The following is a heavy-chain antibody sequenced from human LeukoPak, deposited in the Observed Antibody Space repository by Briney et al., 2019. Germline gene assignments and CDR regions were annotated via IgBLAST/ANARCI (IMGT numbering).Heavy chain of an antibody. V-gene: IGHV3-48*01. J-gene: IGHJ4*02. CDR1: GFTFNIYT. Sequence: GGSLRLSCAASGFTFNIYTMNWVRQAPGKGLEWVSYISGSSGIIDYADSVRGRFTISRDNAKNSLYLQMNSLRAEDTAVYYCARDNGWSADFWGQGTLVTVSS. CDR2: ISGSSGII. D-gene: IGHD2-15*01. CDR3: ARDNGWSADF.